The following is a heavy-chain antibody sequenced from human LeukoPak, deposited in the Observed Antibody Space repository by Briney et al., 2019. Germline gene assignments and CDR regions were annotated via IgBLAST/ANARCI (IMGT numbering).Heavy chain of an antibody. CDR3: ARDGPPTDSSGYSPPEAFDI. CDR1: GFTFSSYA. J-gene: IGHJ3*02. Sequence: GRSLRLSCAASGFTFSSYAMHWVRQAPGKGLEWVAVISYDGSYKYYADSVKGRFTISRDNSKNTLYLQMNSLRAEDTAVYYCARDGPPTDSSGYSPPEAFDIWGQGTMVTVSS. D-gene: IGHD3-22*01. V-gene: IGHV3-30-3*01. CDR2: ISYDGSYK.